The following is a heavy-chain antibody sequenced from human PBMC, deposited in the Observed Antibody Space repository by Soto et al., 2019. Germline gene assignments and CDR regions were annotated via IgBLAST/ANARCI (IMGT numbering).Heavy chain of an antibody. V-gene: IGHV5-51*01. CDR2: IYPGDSDT. J-gene: IGHJ6*02. CDR1: GYSFTSYW. CDR3: AGGGVRGVITRTRDYYGMDV. D-gene: IGHD3-10*01. Sequence: PGELLKISCKGSGYSFTSYWIGWVRQMPGKGLEWMGIIYPGDSDTRYSPSFQGQVTISADKSISTAYLQWSSLKASDTAMYYCAGGGVRGVITRTRDYYGMDVWGQGTTVTVSS.